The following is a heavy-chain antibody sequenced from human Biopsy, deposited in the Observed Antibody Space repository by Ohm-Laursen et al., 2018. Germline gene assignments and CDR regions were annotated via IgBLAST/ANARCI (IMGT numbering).Heavy chain of an antibody. CDR3: AKGGYCTTTSCYMDVDY. Sequence: SLRLSCAASGFSFDNYAMNWVRQAPGKGLEWVSTISGSGGSTYYADSVKGRFTISRDASKNTLYLLMNSLRAEDTAMYYCAKGGYCTTTSCYMDVDYWGQGTLVTVPS. CDR2: ISGSGGST. CDR1: GFSFDNYA. V-gene: IGHV3-23*01. J-gene: IGHJ4*02. D-gene: IGHD2-2*02.